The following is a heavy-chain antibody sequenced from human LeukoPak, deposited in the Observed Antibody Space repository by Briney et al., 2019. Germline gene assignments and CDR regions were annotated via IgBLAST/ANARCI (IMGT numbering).Heavy chain of an antibody. Sequence: PSETLFLTCTVSGGSISNYYWNWIRQPAGKGLEWIGRIYSSGSTDYNPSLKSRVTMSVDTSKNQFSLNLSSVTAADSAVYYCARSRGRLLLIDYWGQGALVTVSS. CDR1: GGSISNYY. J-gene: IGHJ4*02. CDR2: IYSSGST. D-gene: IGHD2-15*01. V-gene: IGHV4-4*07. CDR3: ARSRGRLLLIDY.